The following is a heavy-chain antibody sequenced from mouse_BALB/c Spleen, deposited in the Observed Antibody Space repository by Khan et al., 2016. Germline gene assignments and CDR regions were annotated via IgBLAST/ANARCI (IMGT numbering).Heavy chain of an antibody. CDR1: GYSITSDYA. V-gene: IGHV3-2*02. J-gene: IGHJ4*01. CDR3: ARADYYCAMDY. CDR2: ISYSGNT. Sequence: EVQLQESGPGLVKPSQSLSLTCTVTGYSITSDYAWNWIRQFPGNKLEWMGYISYSGNTSYKPSLKSRISITRDTSKKQFFLQLNSVTTEDTATYYCARADYYCAMDYWGQGTSVTVSS.